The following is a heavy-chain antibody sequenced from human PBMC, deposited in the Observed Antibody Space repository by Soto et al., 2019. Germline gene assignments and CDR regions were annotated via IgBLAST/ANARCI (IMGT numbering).Heavy chain of an antibody. CDR1: GFTFSSYG. Sequence: QVQLVESGGGVVQPGRSLRLSCAASGFTFSSYGMHWVRQAPGKGLEWVAVIWYDGSNKYYADSVKGRFTISRDNSKNTLYLQMNSLRAEDTAVYYCARAMWGSNGRDVWGQGTTVRLL. CDR2: IWYDGSNK. D-gene: IGHD3-16*01. J-gene: IGHJ6*02. V-gene: IGHV3-33*01. CDR3: ARAMWGSNGRDV.